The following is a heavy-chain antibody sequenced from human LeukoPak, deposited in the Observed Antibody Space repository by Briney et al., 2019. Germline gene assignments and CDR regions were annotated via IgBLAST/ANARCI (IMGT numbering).Heavy chain of an antibody. D-gene: IGHD6-19*01. CDR3: ARDRAVYYYMDV. CDR2: IKEDGSEK. V-gene: IGHV3-7*03. Sequence: TGGSLRLSCAASGFTFRSFWVTWVRQAPGKGLEWVANIKEDGSEKNYVDSVKGRFTISRDNAKNSLYLQMNSLRAEDTALYYCARDRAVYYYMDVWGKGTTVTVSS. CDR1: GFTFRSFW. J-gene: IGHJ6*03.